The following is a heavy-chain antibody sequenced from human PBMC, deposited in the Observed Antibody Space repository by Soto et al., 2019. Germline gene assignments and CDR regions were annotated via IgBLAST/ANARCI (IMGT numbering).Heavy chain of an antibody. D-gene: IGHD2-2*01. CDR3: ARVKGVQPRYCSSTSCYTYYFDY. CDR1: GFTFSEYA. Sequence: GGSLRLSCAASGFTFSEYAMTWVRQAPGKGLEWVSVIGGAGSNIYYADSVEGRFTVSRDDSKNTLYLRMDSLRVEDTAVYYCARVKGVQPRYCSSTSCYTYYFDYWGQGTLVTVSS. V-gene: IGHV3-23*01. CDR2: IGGAGSNI. J-gene: IGHJ4*02.